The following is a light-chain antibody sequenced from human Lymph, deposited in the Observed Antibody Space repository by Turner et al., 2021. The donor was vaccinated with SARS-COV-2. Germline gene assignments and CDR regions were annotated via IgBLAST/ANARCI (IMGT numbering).Light chain of an antibody. V-gene: IGKV4-1*01. J-gene: IGKJ4*02. Sequence: DIVMSQSPSSLAVSVGEKVTMSCRSSQSLLFSGDQKNYLAWYQQKPSQSPKLLIYWASTRESGVPDRFTGSGSGTDFTLTISSVKAEDLAVYYCQQYYNYRTIGGGTKLEIK. CDR3: QQYYNYRT. CDR1: QSLLFSGDQKNY. CDR2: WAS.